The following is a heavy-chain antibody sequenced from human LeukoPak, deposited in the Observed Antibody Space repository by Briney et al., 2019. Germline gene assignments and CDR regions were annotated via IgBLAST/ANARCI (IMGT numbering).Heavy chain of an antibody. V-gene: IGHV3-30*03. CDR3: ARDRQYSSSWYWSEWFDP. Sequence: GRSLRLSCAASGFTFSSYGMHWVRQAPGKGLEWVAVISYDGSNKYYADSVKGRFTISRDNSKNTLYLQMNSLRADDTAVYYCARDRQYSSSWYWSEWFDPWGQGTLVTVSS. CDR2: ISYDGSNK. CDR1: GFTFSSYG. J-gene: IGHJ5*02. D-gene: IGHD6-13*01.